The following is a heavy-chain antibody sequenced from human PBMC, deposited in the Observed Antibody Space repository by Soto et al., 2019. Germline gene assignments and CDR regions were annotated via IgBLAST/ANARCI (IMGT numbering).Heavy chain of an antibody. CDR3: AREGYQKTAER. CDR1: GDSISNYY. J-gene: IGHJ1*01. D-gene: IGHD6-13*01. V-gene: IGHV4-59*01. CDR2: ISNSGST. Sequence: QVQLQESGPGLVKPSETLSLTCTVSGDSISNYYWSWIRQSPGKGLEWIGYISNSGSTNYNPSLKSRVTISADTSKNQLSLKLSSVTAADTAVYYCAREGYQKTAERWGQGTLVTVSS.